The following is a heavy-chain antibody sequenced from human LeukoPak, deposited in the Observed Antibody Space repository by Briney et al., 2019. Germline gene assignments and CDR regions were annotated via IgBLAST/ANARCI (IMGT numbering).Heavy chain of an antibody. D-gene: IGHD6-19*01. Sequence: GGSLRLSCAASGFSFNKYWMNWVRQAPGKGLERVATISQDGSQKYLADFVKGRFTISRDNGRNSLYLQVSSLRGDDTAIYYCVRSKVVAEAGKSWFDPWGQGTRVTLTS. CDR2: ISQDGSQK. V-gene: IGHV3-7*01. J-gene: IGHJ5*01. CDR1: GFSFNKYW. CDR3: VRSKVVAEAGKSWFDP.